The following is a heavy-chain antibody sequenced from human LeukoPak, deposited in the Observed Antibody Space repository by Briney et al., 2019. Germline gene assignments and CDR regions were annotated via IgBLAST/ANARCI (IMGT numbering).Heavy chain of an antibody. V-gene: IGHV4-59*12. CDR3: ARYGSYDAFDI. Sequence: SETLSLTCTVSGGSIRSYYWGWIRQPPGKGLEWIGYIYYSGDTTHNPSLKSRVTMSVDTSKNQFSLKLSSVTAADTAVYYCARYGSYDAFDIWGQGTMVTVSS. CDR1: GGSIRSYY. J-gene: IGHJ3*02. D-gene: IGHD1-26*01. CDR2: IYYSGDT.